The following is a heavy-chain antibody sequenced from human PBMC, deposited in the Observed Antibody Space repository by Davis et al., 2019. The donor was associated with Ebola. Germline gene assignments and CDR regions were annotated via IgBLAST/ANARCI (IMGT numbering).Heavy chain of an antibody. Sequence: GSLRLSCAASGFTFSSYWMSWVRQAPGKGLVWVSRINSDGSSINYADSVKGRFTISRDNAKNTLYLQMNSLRAEDTAVYYCARAGEKRNGMDVWGQGTTVTVSS. D-gene: IGHD3-16*01. J-gene: IGHJ6*02. V-gene: IGHV3-74*01. CDR1: GFTFSSYW. CDR3: ARAGEKRNGMDV. CDR2: INSDGSSI.